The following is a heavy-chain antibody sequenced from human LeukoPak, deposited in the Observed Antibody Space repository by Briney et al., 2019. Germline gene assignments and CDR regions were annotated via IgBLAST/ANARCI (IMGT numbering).Heavy chain of an antibody. J-gene: IGHJ4*02. Sequence: SETLSLTCIVSGGSISSYYWSWIRQPPGKGLEWIGYIYYSGSTNYNPSLRSRATISVDTSKNQFSLKLSSVTAADTAVYYCARNLGGSSWVFDYWGQGTLVTVSS. V-gene: IGHV4-59*01. D-gene: IGHD6-13*01. CDR1: GGSISSYY. CDR3: ARNLGGSSWVFDY. CDR2: IYYSGST.